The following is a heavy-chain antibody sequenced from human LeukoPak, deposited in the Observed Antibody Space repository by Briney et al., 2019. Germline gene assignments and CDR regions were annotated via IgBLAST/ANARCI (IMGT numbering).Heavy chain of an antibody. D-gene: IGHD3-16*01. V-gene: IGHV3-7*04. Sequence: GGSLRLSCAASGFTFSSYWMSWVRQAPGKGLEWVANIKQDGSEKYYGDSVKGRFTISRDNAKNSLYLQMNSLRAEDTAVYYCAREWGFGGVSYYFDYWGQGTLVTVPS. J-gene: IGHJ4*02. CDR3: AREWGFGGVSYYFDY. CDR2: IKQDGSEK. CDR1: GFTFSSYW.